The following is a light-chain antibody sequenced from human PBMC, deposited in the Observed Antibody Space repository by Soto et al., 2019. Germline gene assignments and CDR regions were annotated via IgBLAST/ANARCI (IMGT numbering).Light chain of an antibody. CDR1: SSNIGSYF. V-gene: IGLV1-47*01. CDR3: AAWDDSRSGPV. J-gene: IGLJ2*01. CDR2: RNN. Sequence: QSVLTQPPSASGTSGQRVTISCSGSSSNIGSYFVYWYQQLPGTAPKLLIYRNNQRPSGVPDRFSGSNSGTSASLAISGRRSEDEADYYCAAWDDSRSGPVFGAGTKLTVL.